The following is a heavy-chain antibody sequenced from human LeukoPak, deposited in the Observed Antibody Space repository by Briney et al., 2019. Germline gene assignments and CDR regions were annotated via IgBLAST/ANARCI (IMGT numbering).Heavy chain of an antibody. J-gene: IGHJ3*02. D-gene: IGHD6-6*01. V-gene: IGHV3-21*01. Sequence: GGSLRLSCAASGFTFSSYSMNWVRQAPGKGLEWVSSISGSSSYIYYADSVKGRFTISRDNAKNSLYLQMNSLRAEDTAVYYCAKARAFDIWGQGTMVTVSS. CDR3: AKARAFDI. CDR1: GFTFSSYS. CDR2: ISGSSSYI.